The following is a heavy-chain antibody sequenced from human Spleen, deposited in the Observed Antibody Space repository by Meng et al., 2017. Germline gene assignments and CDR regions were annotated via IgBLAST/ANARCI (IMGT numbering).Heavy chain of an antibody. Sequence: SETLSLTCAVYGGSFSGYYWSWIRQPPGKGLEWIGSIYHSGSTYYNPSLKSRVTISVDTSKNQFSLKLSSVTAADTAVYYCARDSVMITFGGVKDYWGQGTLVTVSS. CDR3: ARDSVMITFGGVKDY. CDR1: GGSFSGYY. D-gene: IGHD3-16*01. CDR2: IYHSGST. V-gene: IGHV4-34*01. J-gene: IGHJ4*02.